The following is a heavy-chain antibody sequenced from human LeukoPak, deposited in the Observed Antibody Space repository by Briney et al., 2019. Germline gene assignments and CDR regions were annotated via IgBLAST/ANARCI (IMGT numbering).Heavy chain of an antibody. Sequence: ASVKVSCKASGYTFTSFGITWVRQAPGQGLEWMGWINPNSGGTNYAQKFQGRVTMTRDTSISTAYMELSRLRSDDTAVYYCARGYFVVVVAATPVGFDPWGQGTLVTVSS. CDR1: GYTFTSFG. CDR2: INPNSGGT. CDR3: ARGYFVVVVAATPVGFDP. J-gene: IGHJ5*02. D-gene: IGHD2-15*01. V-gene: IGHV1-2*02.